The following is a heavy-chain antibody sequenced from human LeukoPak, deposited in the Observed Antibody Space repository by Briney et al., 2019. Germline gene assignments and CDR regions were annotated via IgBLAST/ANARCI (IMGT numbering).Heavy chain of an antibody. V-gene: IGHV3-23*01. D-gene: IGHD5-18*01. J-gene: IGHJ6*02. CDR3: AKVLKGGSYGPYYYYGMDV. CDR2: ISGSGGST. Sequence: GGSLRLSCAASGFTFSSYAMSWVRQAPGKGLEWVSAISGSGGSTYYADSVKGRFTISRDNSKNTLYLQMNSLRAEDTAVYYCAKVLKGGSYGPYYYYGMDVWGQGTTVTVSS. CDR1: GFTFSSYA.